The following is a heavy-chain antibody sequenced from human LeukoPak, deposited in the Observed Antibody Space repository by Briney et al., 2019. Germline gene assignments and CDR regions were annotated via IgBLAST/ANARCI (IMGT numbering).Heavy chain of an antibody. Sequence: GGSLRLSCAASGFTFSSYAMSWVRQAPGKGLVWVSRINENGTSTNYADSVRGRFTISRDNAKNTLYLQMDTLRAEDTAVYYCARGGWPLDYWGQGTLVTVSS. V-gene: IGHV3-74*01. D-gene: IGHD2-15*01. CDR2: INENGTST. CDR3: ARGGWPLDY. CDR1: GFTFSSYA. J-gene: IGHJ4*02.